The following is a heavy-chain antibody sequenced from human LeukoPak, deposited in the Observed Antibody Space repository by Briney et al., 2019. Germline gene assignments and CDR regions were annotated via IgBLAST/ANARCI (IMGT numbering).Heavy chain of an antibody. V-gene: IGHV1-18*01. Sequence: GASVKVSCKASGYTFTRYGFSWVRQAPGQGLEWMGWISAYNGNTNYAQHLQGRVTMTSDTSTTTAYMELRSLRSDDTAVYYCARGGSSSWYSPFDYWGQGTLLTVSS. CDR1: GYTFTRYG. D-gene: IGHD6-13*01. J-gene: IGHJ4*02. CDR2: ISAYNGNT. CDR3: ARGGSSSWYSPFDY.